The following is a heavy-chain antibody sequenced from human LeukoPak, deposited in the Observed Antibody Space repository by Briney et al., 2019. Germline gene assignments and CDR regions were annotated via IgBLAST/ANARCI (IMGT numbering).Heavy chain of an antibody. Sequence: PGGSLRLSCAASGFTFSIYAMNWVRQAPGKGLECVSGISGSGDTTYYADSVKGRFTISRDNSKNTLHLQMNSPRAEDTAVYYCARGFCSGGSCYPPYWGQGTLVTVSS. CDR2: ISGSGDTT. V-gene: IGHV3-23*01. CDR3: ARGFCSGGSCYPPY. CDR1: GFTFSIYA. J-gene: IGHJ4*02. D-gene: IGHD2-15*01.